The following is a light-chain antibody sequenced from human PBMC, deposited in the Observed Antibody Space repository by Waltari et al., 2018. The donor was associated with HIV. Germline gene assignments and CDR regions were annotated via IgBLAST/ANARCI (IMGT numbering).Light chain of an antibody. V-gene: IGKV3-11*01. Sequence: VFNHPPATRSVSPGERATLSCRASQSVGSYLGWYQQKPGQAPRLLIYDASNRATVIPARFSGSGSGTDFTLTISSLEPEDFAVYYCQQRSDWPPTFGQGTKVEIK. J-gene: IGKJ1*01. CDR1: QSVGSY. CDR3: QQRSDWPPT. CDR2: DAS.